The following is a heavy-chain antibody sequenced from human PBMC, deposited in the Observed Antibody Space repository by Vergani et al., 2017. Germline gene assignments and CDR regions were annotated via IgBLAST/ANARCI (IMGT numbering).Heavy chain of an antibody. Sequence: QVQLVESGGGVVQPGRSLRLSCAASGFTFNAYYMSWVRQAPGKGLECVSYISVSGTSIHYADSVKGRFTISRDNAKSSLSLQMHSLTAEDTAVYFCARVGTWAFDIWGQGTVVTVSS. J-gene: IGHJ3*02. CDR3: ARVGTWAFDI. CDR2: ISVSGTSI. D-gene: IGHD1-14*01. CDR1: GFTFNAYY. V-gene: IGHV3-11*01.